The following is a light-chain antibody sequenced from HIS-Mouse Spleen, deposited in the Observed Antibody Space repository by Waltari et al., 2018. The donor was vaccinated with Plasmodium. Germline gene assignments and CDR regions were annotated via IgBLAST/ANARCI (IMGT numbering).Light chain of an antibody. J-gene: IGLJ3*02. CDR2: YYSDSDK. CDR3: MIWPSNASGV. V-gene: IGLV5-37*01. CDR1: RDITVGSSN. Sequence: QPVLTQPPSSSASPGDSARLTCTLPRDITVGSSNISWHQQKPGSPPRYLLYYYSDSDKGQGSGVPSRFSGSKDASANTGILLISGLQSEDEADYYCMIWPSNASGVFGGGTKLTVL.